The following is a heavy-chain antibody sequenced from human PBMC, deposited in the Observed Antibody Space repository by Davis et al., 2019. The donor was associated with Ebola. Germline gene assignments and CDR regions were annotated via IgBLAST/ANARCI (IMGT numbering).Heavy chain of an antibody. CDR1: GYTFTGYY. D-gene: IGHD3-22*01. CDR2: INPNSGGT. Sequence: ASVKVSCKASGYTFTGYYMHWVRQAPGQGLEWMGRINPNSGGTNYAQKFQGRVTMTRDTSISTAYMELSRLRSDDTAVFFCARGGITMMVVPRDYYYGMDVWGQGTTVTVSS. CDR3: ARGGITMMVVPRDYYYGMDV. V-gene: IGHV1-2*06. J-gene: IGHJ6*02.